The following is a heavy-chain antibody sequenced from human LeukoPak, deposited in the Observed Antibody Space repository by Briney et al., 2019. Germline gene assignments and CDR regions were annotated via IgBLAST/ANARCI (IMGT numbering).Heavy chain of an antibody. Sequence: SETLSLTCAVYGGSFSGYYWSWIRQPPGKGLEWIGEINHSGSTNYNPTLKSRVAISVDTSKNQFSLKLSSETAADTAVYYCARGRGTWQLAPFDYWGQGTLVTVSS. CDR1: GGSFSGYY. CDR3: ARGRGTWQLAPFDY. D-gene: IGHD6-6*01. J-gene: IGHJ4*02. V-gene: IGHV4-34*01. CDR2: INHSGST.